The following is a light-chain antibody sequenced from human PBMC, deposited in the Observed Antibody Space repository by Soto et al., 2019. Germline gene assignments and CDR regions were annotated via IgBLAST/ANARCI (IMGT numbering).Light chain of an antibody. CDR3: NSYTSSSTLV. Sequence: QSALTQPASVSGSPGQSITISCTGTSSDVGGYNYVSWYQQYPGKAPKLMIYEVSNRPSGVSNRFSGSKPGNTASLTISGLQAEDEADYYCNSYTSSSTLVFGTGTKVTVL. V-gene: IGLV2-14*01. CDR1: SSDVGGYNY. J-gene: IGLJ1*01. CDR2: EVS.